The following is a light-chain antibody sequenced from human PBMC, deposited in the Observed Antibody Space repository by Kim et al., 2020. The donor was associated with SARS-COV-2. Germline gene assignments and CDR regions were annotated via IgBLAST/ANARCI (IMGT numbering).Light chain of an antibody. CDR1: QSMSSW. CDR3: QQYNSYSMYT. J-gene: IGKJ2*01. Sequence: ASVGDRVTITCRASQSMSSWLAWYQQKPGKAPKLLIYKASSLESGVASRFSGSGSGTEFTLTISSLQPDDFATYYCQQYNSYSMYTFGQGTKLEI. CDR2: KAS. V-gene: IGKV1-5*03.